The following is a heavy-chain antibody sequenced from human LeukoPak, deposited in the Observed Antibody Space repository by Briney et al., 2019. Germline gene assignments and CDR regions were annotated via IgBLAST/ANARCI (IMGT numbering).Heavy chain of an antibody. J-gene: IGHJ6*02. D-gene: IGHD5-18*01. Sequence: ASVKVSCKASGYTFTGYYMHWVRQAPGQGVEWMGWINPNSGGTNYAQKFQGRVTMTRDTSISTAYMELSRLRSDDTAVYYCAASVRGYSYGYNYYYGMDVWGQGTTVTVSS. V-gene: IGHV1-2*02. CDR2: INPNSGGT. CDR3: AASVRGYSYGYNYYYGMDV. CDR1: GYTFTGYY.